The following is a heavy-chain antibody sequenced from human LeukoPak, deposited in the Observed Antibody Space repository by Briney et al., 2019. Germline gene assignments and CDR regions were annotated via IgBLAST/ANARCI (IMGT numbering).Heavy chain of an antibody. Sequence: WASVKVSCKASGYTFTSYGISWVRQAPGQGLGWMGWISAYNGNTNYAQKLQGRVTMTTDTSTSTAYMELRSLRSDDTAVYYCARVATMTLYYYYGMDVWGQGTTVTVSS. CDR2: ISAYNGNT. D-gene: IGHD1-26*01. V-gene: IGHV1-18*01. CDR1: GYTFTSYG. J-gene: IGHJ6*02. CDR3: ARVATMTLYYYYGMDV.